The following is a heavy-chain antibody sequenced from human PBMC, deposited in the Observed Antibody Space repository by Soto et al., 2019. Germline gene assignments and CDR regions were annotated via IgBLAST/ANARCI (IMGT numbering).Heavy chain of an antibody. CDR2: IYYSGST. Sequence: QLQLQESGPGLVKPSETLSLTCTVSGGSVSSSNYYWGWIRQSPGKGLEWIGSIYYSGSTYYNPSLESRVTISVDKSKNQFSLKVISVTAADTAVYYCARLEGLATISYYFDYCG. CDR3: ARLEGLATISYYFDY. D-gene: IGHD3-9*01. J-gene: IGHJ4*01. V-gene: IGHV4-39*01. CDR1: GGSVSSSNYY.